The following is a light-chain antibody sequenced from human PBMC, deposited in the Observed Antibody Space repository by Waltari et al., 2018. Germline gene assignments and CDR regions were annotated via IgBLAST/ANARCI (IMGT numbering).Light chain of an antibody. J-gene: IGLJ3*02. CDR3: AAWDDDLNGWL. CDR1: SSHIGVNT. V-gene: IGLV1-44*01. CDR2: TDN. Sequence: QSVLTQPPSASGTPGQRVTISCSGGSSHIGVNTVSWYQQVPGTAPKLLIFTDNQRPSGVPDRFSGSKSGSSASLAISGLQSEDEADYYCAAWDDDLNGWLFGGGTKVTVL.